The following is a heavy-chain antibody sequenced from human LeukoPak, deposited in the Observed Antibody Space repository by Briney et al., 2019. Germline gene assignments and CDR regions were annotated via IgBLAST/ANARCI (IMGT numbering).Heavy chain of an antibody. CDR2: IYYSGGT. D-gene: IGHD3-22*01. Sequence: PSETLSLTCTVSGGSISSYYWGWIRQPPGKGLEWIGYIYYSGGTNYNPSLKSRVTISVDTSKNQFSLKLSSVTAADTAVYYCARQYYYDSSGYALLFDYWGQGTLVTVSS. CDR1: GGSISSYY. J-gene: IGHJ4*02. V-gene: IGHV4-59*01. CDR3: ARQYYYDSSGYALLFDY.